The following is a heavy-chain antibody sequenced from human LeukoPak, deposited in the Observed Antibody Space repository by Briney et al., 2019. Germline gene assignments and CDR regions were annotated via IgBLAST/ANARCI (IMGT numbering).Heavy chain of an antibody. J-gene: IGHJ4*02. CDR2: IWYGGSNK. V-gene: IGHV3-30*02. Sequence: PGGSLRLSCAASGFTFSSYGMHWVRQAPGKGLEWVAVIWYGGSNKYYADSVKGRFTISRDNSKNTLYLQMNSLRAEDTAVYYCAKGTQPNRGGYFDYWGQGTLVTVSS. D-gene: IGHD4-23*01. CDR3: AKGTQPNRGGYFDY. CDR1: GFTFSSYG.